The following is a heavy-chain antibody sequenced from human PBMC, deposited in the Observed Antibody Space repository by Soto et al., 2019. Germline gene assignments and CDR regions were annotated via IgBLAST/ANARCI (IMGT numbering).Heavy chain of an antibody. D-gene: IGHD5-12*01. Sequence: QVQLVQSGAEVKKPGSSVKVSCKASGGTFSSYTISWVRQAPGQGLEWMGRIIPILGIANYAQKFQGRVTITADKSTSIAYMELSSLRSEDTAVYYCARDLGDIVATIGLDYYYYMDVWGKGTTVTVSS. CDR3: ARDLGDIVATIGLDYYYYMDV. CDR1: GGTFSSYT. V-gene: IGHV1-69*08. CDR2: IIPILGIA. J-gene: IGHJ6*03.